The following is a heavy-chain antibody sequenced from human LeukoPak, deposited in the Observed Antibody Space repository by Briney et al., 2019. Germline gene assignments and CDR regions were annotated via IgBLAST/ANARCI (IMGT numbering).Heavy chain of an antibody. Sequence: SETLSLTCTVPGGSISSYYWSWIRQPPGKGLEWIGYIYYSGSTNYNPSLKSRVTISVDTSKNQFSLKLSSVTAADTAVYYCARLVTARFDYWGQGTLVTVSS. CDR3: ARLVTARFDY. CDR1: GGSISSYY. V-gene: IGHV4-59*08. D-gene: IGHD2-21*02. J-gene: IGHJ4*02. CDR2: IYYSGST.